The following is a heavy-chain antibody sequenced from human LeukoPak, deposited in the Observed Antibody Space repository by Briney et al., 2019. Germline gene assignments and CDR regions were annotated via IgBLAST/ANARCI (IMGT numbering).Heavy chain of an antibody. V-gene: IGHV3-49*04. D-gene: IGHD1-26*01. Sequence: GGSLRLSCTASGFTFGDHARSWVRQAPGKGLEWITFIRSKAYGGTAEYAAPVRGRFSISRDDSKSIAYLQMNSLKTEDTAMYYCTRSTYSSTYYVVFDSWGQGTLVTVSS. CDR3: TRSTYSSTYYVVFDS. CDR1: GFTFGDHA. CDR2: IRSKAYGGTA. J-gene: IGHJ4*02.